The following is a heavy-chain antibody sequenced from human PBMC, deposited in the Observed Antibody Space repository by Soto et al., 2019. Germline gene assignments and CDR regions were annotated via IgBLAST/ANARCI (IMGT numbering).Heavy chain of an antibody. Sequence: QVQLVESGGGVVQPGRSLRLSCAASGFTFSSYGMHWVRQAPGKGLEWVAVIWYDGSNKYYADSVKGRFTISRDNSKNTLYLQMNSRRAEDTAVYYSARDRRRMNWNYPGPYYYYGMDVWGQGTTVTVSS. J-gene: IGHJ6*02. CDR1: GFTFSSYG. V-gene: IGHV3-33*01. D-gene: IGHD1-7*01. CDR2: IWYDGSNK. CDR3: ARDRRRMNWNYPGPYYYYGMDV.